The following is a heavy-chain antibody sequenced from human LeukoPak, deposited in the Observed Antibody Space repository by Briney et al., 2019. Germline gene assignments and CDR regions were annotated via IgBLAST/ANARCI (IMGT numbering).Heavy chain of an antibody. Sequence: ASVKVSCKASGYTFTGYYMHWVRQAPGQGLEWMGWINPNSGGTNYAQKFQGRVTMTRDTSISTVYMELSRLRFDDTAMYYCTSGRTIFYYYMDVWGKGTTVTISS. CDR2: INPNSGGT. V-gene: IGHV1-2*02. CDR3: TSGRTIFYYYMDV. CDR1: GYTFTGYY. J-gene: IGHJ6*03. D-gene: IGHD3-3*02.